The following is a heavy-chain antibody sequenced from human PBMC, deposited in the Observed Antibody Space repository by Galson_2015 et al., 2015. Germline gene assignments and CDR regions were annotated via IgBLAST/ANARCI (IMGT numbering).Heavy chain of an antibody. CDR3: ARAPAAAEDYYGMDV. Sequence: SLRLSCAASGFTFSDYYMSWIRQAPGKGLEWVSYISSSGSTIYYADSVKGRFTISRDNAKNSLYLQTNSLRAEDTAVYYCARAPAAAEDYYGMDVWGQGTTVTVSS. CDR2: ISSSGSTI. J-gene: IGHJ6*02. V-gene: IGHV3-11*01. CDR1: GFTFSDYY. D-gene: IGHD6-13*01.